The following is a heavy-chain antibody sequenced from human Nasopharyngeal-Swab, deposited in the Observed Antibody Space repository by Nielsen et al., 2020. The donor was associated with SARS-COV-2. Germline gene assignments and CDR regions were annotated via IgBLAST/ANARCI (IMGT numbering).Heavy chain of an antibody. D-gene: IGHD3-3*01. V-gene: IGHV4-61*01. CDR2: IYYSGST. J-gene: IGHJ5*02. Sequence: GSLRLSCTVSGGSVSSGSYYWSWIRQPPGKGLEWIGYIYYSGSTNYNPSLKSRVTISVDTSKNQFSLKLSSVTAADTAVYYCARLSIFGVATNTHWFDPWGQGTLVTVSS. CDR3: ARLSIFGVATNTHWFDP. CDR1: GGSVSSGSYY.